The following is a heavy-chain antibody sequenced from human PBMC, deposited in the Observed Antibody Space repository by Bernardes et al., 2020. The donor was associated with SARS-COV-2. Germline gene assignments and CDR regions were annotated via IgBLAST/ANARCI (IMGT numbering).Heavy chain of an antibody. CDR3: ARDHLNYYGTGNGGY. CDR1: GFTFSSYS. CDR2: ISSSSSTI. Sequence: GGSLRLSCAASGFTFSSYSMNWVRQAPGKGLEWVSYISSSSSTIYYADSVKGRFTISRDNAKNSLYLQMNSLRAEDTAVYYCARDHLNYYGTGNGGYWGQGTLVTVSS. V-gene: IGHV3-48*01. D-gene: IGHD3-10*01. J-gene: IGHJ4*02.